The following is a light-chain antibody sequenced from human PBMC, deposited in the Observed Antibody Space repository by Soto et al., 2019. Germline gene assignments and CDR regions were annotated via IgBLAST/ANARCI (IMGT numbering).Light chain of an antibody. CDR1: QSVSGSY. J-gene: IGKJ1*01. Sequence: EIVLTQSPGTLSLSPGERATLSCRASQSVSGSYLAWYQQLPGQAPRLLIYGASSRATGIPDRFSGSGPGTDFTLTISRLEPEDFAVYYCQQYGSSPRTFGQGTKVEIK. CDR2: GAS. CDR3: QQYGSSPRT. V-gene: IGKV3-20*01.